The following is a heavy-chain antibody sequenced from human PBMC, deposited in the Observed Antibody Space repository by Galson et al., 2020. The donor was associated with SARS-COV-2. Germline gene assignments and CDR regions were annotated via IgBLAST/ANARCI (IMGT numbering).Heavy chain of an antibody. Sequence: GGSLRLSCAASGFTFSAYYMSWVRQAPGKGLEWVSYISTGGTTISYADPAKGRLTISRDNAKNSLYLQMKSLRAEDTAVYYCVRIMGYSVWGSYVAYSMDVWGKGTTVTISS. CDR1: GFTFSAYY. CDR2: ISTGGTTI. CDR3: VRIMGYSVWGSYVAYSMDV. J-gene: IGHJ6*03. D-gene: IGHD3-16*01. V-gene: IGHV3-11*04.